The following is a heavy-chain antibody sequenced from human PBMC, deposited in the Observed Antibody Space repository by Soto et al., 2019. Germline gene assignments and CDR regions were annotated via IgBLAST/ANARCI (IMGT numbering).Heavy chain of an antibody. J-gene: IGHJ4*02. CDR2: ISSSGGGT. CDR3: VKGEYYYDGSAYYPFDY. Sequence: LRLSCAASGFTFSSYAMSWVRQAPGKGLEWVSAISSSGGGTHYADSVKGRFTISRDNSKNTAYLQMSSLRPEDTAVYYCVKGEYYYDGSAYYPFDYWGQGRMVTVSS. D-gene: IGHD3-22*01. CDR1: GFTFSSYA. V-gene: IGHV3-23*01.